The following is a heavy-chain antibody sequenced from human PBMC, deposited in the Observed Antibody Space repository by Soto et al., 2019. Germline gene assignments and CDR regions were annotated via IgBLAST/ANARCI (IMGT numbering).Heavy chain of an antibody. CDR2: IIPILGIA. V-gene: IGHV1-69*08. CDR1: GGTFSSYT. D-gene: IGHD3-10*01. Sequence: QVQLVQSGAEVKKPGSSVKVSCKASGGTFSSYTISWVRQAPGQGLEWMGRIIPILGIANYAQKFQGRVTITADQSTSTAYMELSSLRSEDTAVYYCARDLWFGELLTAAPLDYWGQGTLVTVSS. J-gene: IGHJ4*02. CDR3: ARDLWFGELLTAAPLDY.